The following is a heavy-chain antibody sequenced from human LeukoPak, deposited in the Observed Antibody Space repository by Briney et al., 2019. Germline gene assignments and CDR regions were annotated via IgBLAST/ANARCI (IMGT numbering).Heavy chain of an antibody. CDR2: ISSSSSYI. Sequence: GGSLRLSCAASGFTFSSYSMNWVRQAPGKGLEWVSSISSSSSYIYYADSVKGRFTISRDNAKNSLFLQMNSLRAEDTAVYYCAIDWRGYSFSFWGQGTLVTVSS. V-gene: IGHV3-21*01. D-gene: IGHD5-18*01. J-gene: IGHJ4*02. CDR3: AIDWRGYSFSF. CDR1: GFTFSSYS.